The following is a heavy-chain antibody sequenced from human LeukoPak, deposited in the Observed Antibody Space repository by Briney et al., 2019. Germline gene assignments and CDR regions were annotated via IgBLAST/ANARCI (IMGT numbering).Heavy chain of an antibody. CDR3: ARGLSGYDQMWSFYYYMDV. CDR2: IYYSGST. D-gene: IGHD5-12*01. CDR1: GGSISSSSYY. V-gene: IGHV4-39*07. Sequence: SETLSLTCTVSGGSISSSSYYWGWIRQPPGKGLEWIGSIYYSGSTYYNPSLKSRVTISVDTSKNQFSLKLSSVTAADTAVYYCARGLSGYDQMWSFYYYMDVWGKGTTVTISS. J-gene: IGHJ6*03.